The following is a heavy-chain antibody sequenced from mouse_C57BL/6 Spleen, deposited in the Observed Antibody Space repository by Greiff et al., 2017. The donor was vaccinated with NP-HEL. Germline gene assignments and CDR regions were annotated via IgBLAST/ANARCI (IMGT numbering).Heavy chain of an antibody. Sequence: VQLQQPGAELVKPGASVKLSCKASGYTFTSYWMHWVKQRPGQGLEWIGMIHPNSGSTNYNEKFKSKATLTADKSSSTAYMQLSSLTSEDSAVYYCARENYGYAMDYWGQGTSVTVSS. CDR1: GYTFTSYW. D-gene: IGHD1-1*01. J-gene: IGHJ4*01. CDR2: IHPNSGST. V-gene: IGHV1-64*01. CDR3: ARENYGYAMDY.